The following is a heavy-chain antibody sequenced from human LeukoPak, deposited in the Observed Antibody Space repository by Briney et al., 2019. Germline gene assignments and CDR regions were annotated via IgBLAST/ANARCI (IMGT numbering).Heavy chain of an antibody. D-gene: IGHD3-22*01. CDR3: ARDFEERGYYLADFDY. J-gene: IGHJ4*02. CDR1: GFAFSAYI. CDR2: ITSSSSFI. Sequence: PGGSLRLSCAGSGFAFSAYIMNWVRHAPGKGLEWVLSITSSSSFIYYADSVKGRFTISRDNAKNSLSLQMNSLRADDTAVYYCARDFEERGYYLADFDYWGQGTLVTVSS. V-gene: IGHV3-21*06.